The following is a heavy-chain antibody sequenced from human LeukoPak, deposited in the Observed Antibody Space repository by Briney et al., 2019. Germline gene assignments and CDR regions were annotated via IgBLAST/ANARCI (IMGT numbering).Heavy chain of an antibody. D-gene: IGHD4/OR15-4a*01. CDR3: ANEEVPNDY. CDR1: GFTFSSHA. J-gene: IGHJ4*02. V-gene: IGHV3-23*01. Sequence: PGGSLRLSCVVSGFTFSSHAMTWVRQAPGKGLVWVSAIDIGGDITFYADSVQGRFIISRDNSKNTVYLQMNSLRVEDTAVYYCANEEVPNDYWGQGTLVTVSS. CDR2: IDIGGDIT.